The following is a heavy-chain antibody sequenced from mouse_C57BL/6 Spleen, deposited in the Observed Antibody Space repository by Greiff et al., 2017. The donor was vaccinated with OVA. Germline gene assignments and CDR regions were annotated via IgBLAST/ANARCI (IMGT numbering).Heavy chain of an antibody. CDR1: GFTFSSYA. CDR3: ARDPNFYYYAMDY. V-gene: IGHV5-4*01. Sequence: EVQLQESGGGLVKPGGSLKLSCAASGFTFSSYAMSWVRQTPEKRLEWVATISDGGSYTYYPDNVKGRFTISRDNAKNNLYLQMSHLKSEDTAMYYCARDPNFYYYAMDYWGQGTSVTVSS. J-gene: IGHJ4*01. CDR2: ISDGGSYT.